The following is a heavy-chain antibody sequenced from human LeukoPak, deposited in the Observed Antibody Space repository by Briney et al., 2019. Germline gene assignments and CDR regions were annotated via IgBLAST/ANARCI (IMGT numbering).Heavy chain of an antibody. V-gene: IGHV3-74*01. CDR1: GFTLITYW. J-gene: IGHJ3*02. CDR2: IYSDGSST. CDR3: ARTLDYGGNSFAFDI. Sequence: QPGGSLRLSCAASGFTLITYWMHWVRQAPGKGLVWVSRIYSDGSSTSYADSVKGRFTISRDNAKNTLYLQMNSLRAEDTAVYYCARTLDYGGNSFAFDIWGQGTMVTVSS. D-gene: IGHD4-23*01.